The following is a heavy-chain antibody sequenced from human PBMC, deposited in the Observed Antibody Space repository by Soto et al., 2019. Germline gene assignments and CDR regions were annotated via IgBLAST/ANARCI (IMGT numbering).Heavy chain of an antibody. J-gene: IGHJ4*01. CDR2: ISSTSRYT. CDR3: ASALRSYGEVLEY. Sequence: DLDIRRISKKTRKGLEWVSYISSTSRYTNYADSVKGRFTISRDNAKNSLYLQLNTLRAEDTAVYYCASALRSYGEVLEYWVNGASVPVSS. V-gene: IGHV3-11*03. CDR1: DLD. D-gene: IGHD4-17*01.